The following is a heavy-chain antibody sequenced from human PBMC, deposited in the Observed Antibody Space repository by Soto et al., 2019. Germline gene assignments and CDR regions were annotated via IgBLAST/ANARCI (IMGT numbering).Heavy chain of an antibody. V-gene: IGHV3-23*01. CDR3: AKDRGFTVVTPPFDY. CDR2: ISGSGGST. CDR1: GFTFSSYA. J-gene: IGHJ4*02. Sequence: EVQLLESGGGLVQPGGSLRLSCAASGFTFSSYAMSWVRQAPGKGLEWVSAISGSGGSTYYADSVKGRFTISRDNSKNTLYLQMNSLRAEDMAVYYCAKDRGFTVVTPPFDYWGQGTLVTVSS. D-gene: IGHD2-15*01.